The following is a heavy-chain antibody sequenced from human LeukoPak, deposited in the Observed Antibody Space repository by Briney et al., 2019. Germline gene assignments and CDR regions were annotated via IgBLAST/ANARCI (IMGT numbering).Heavy chain of an antibody. CDR2: IYSSGNT. V-gene: IGHV4-31*03. CDR3: ANLGKNY. J-gene: IGHJ4*02. CDR1: GCSITSGRYY. Sequence: SETLSLTCTVSGCSITSGRYYWSWIRQHPGRGLEWIGYIYSSGNTYYSPSLQGRVSISVDTSKNQFSLKLSSVTAADTAVYYCANLGKNYWGQGTLVTVSS.